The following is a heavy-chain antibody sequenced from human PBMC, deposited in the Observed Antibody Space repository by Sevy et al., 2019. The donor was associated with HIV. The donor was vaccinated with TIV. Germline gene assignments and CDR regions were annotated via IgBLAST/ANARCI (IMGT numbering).Heavy chain of an antibody. Sequence: GGSLRLSCVGSGFTFGDYYINWIRQAPGKGLECVAYISSRSSFTNYTDSVRGRFTISRDNAKNEVFLQMNSLRAEDTGVYYCARGAYDVWGQGTTVTVSS. CDR3: ARGAYDV. J-gene: IGHJ3*01. CDR1: GFTFGDYY. CDR2: ISSRSSFT. V-gene: IGHV3-11*06.